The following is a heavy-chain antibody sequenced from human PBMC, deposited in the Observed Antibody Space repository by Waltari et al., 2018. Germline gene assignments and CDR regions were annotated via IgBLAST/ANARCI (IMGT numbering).Heavy chain of an antibody. CDR2: IYYSGST. V-gene: IGHV4-59*11. J-gene: IGHJ5*02. CDR3: ARERFLADYYDSSGYYWRFDP. D-gene: IGHD3-22*01. CDR1: GRSISSHY. Sequence: QVQLQESGPGLVKPSETLSLPCTVSGRSISSHYWSWIRQPPGKGLEWIGYIYYSGSTNYNPSRKSRVTISVDTSKNQFSLKLSSVTAADTAVYYCARERFLADYYDSSGYYWRFDPWGQGTLVTVSS.